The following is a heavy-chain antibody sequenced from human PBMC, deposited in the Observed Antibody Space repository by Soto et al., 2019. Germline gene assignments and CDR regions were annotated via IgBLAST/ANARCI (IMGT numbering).Heavy chain of an antibody. CDR3: ARDWGYNGDYAYYYYYMDV. D-gene: IGHD4-17*01. CDR1: GFTFSSYS. J-gene: IGHJ6*03. CDR2: ISSSSSYI. V-gene: IGHV3-21*01. Sequence: GGSLRLSCAASGFTFSSYSMNWVRQAPGKGLEWVSSISSSSSYIYYADSVKGRFTISRDNAKNSLYLQMNSLRAEDTAVYYCARDWGYNGDYAYYYYYMDVWGKGTTVTVSS.